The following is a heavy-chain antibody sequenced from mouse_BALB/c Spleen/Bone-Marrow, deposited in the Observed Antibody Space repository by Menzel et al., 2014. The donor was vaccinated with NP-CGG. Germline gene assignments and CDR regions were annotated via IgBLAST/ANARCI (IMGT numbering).Heavy chain of an antibody. D-gene: IGHD1-1*01. Sequence: EVQVVESGGGLVQPGGSMKLSCVASGFTFSNYWMNWVRQSPEKGLEWVAEIRLRSNNYATHYAESVKGRFTISRDDSKSSVYLQMNNLRAEDTGIYYCTRSLRLFDYWGQGTTLTVSS. CDR3: TRSLRLFDY. CDR1: GFTFSNYW. CDR2: IRLRSNNYAT. J-gene: IGHJ2*01. V-gene: IGHV6-6*02.